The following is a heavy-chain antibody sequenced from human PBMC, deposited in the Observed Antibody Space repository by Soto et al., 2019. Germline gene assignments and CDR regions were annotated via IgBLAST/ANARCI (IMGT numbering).Heavy chain of an antibody. CDR3: ARDYSGIDP. Sequence: SETLSLTCAVYGGSFSGYYWSWIRQPPGKGLEWIGEINHSGSTNYNPSLKSRVTISVDTSKNQFSLKLSSMTAADTAVYYCARDYSGIDPWGQGTLVTVSS. D-gene: IGHD2-21*01. J-gene: IGHJ5*02. CDR2: INHSGST. CDR1: GGSFSGYY. V-gene: IGHV4-34*01.